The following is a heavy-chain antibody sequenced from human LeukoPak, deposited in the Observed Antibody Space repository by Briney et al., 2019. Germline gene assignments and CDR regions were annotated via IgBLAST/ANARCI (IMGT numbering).Heavy chain of an antibody. V-gene: IGHV3-23*01. D-gene: IGHD3-22*01. CDR3: AKDDSRALDHFDS. CDR2: ISASGEHR. Sequence: PGGSLRLSCAASGFTFQNFAMSWVRQAPGKGVEWVSGISASGEHRYYAAPVEGRFTISRDTPKNTLYLQMNSLRAEDTAVYYCAKDDSRALDHFDSWGQGTLVSVSS. J-gene: IGHJ4*02. CDR1: GFTFQNFA.